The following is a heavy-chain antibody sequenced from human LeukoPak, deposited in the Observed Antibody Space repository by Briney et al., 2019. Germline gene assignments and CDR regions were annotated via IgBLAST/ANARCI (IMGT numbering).Heavy chain of an antibody. D-gene: IGHD6-6*01. J-gene: IGHJ4*02. Sequence: ASVKVSCKASGYTFTSYGISWVRQAPGQGLEWMGWISAYNGNTNYAQKLQGRVTVTTDTSTSTAYMELRSLRSDDTAVYYCARDAQNEYSSSSTPFDYWGQGTLVTVSS. CDR3: ARDAQNEYSSSSTPFDY. CDR1: GYTFTSYG. V-gene: IGHV1-18*01. CDR2: ISAYNGNT.